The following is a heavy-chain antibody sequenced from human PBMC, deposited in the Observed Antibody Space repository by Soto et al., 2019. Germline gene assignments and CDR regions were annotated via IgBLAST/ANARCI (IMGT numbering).Heavy chain of an antibody. CDR2: IWYDGSNK. Sequence: GGSLRLSCAASGFTCSSYGMHWVGQAPGKGLEWVAGIWYDGSNKYYADSVKGRFTISRDNSKNTLYLQMNSLRTEDTAVYYCARAGYGGPTALSYYGMDVWRHGTTVTV. CDR3: ARAGYGGPTALSYYGMDV. V-gene: IGHV3-33*01. D-gene: IGHD4-17*01. CDR1: GFTCSSYG. J-gene: IGHJ6*02.